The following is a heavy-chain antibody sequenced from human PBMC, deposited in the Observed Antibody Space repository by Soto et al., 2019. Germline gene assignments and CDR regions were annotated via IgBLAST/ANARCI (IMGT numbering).Heavy chain of an antibody. CDR3: AKDAHWSLDF. Sequence: EVQLGESGGNLVQPGRSLRLSCAASGFTFGDYAMHWVRQAPGKGLEWISSINENSGSLDYADSVKCRFTISIDNAKNSLYLQMNSLRIEDTALYYCAKDAHWSLDFWGQGTLVTVSS. D-gene: IGHD1-1*01. CDR1: GFTFGDYA. CDR2: INENSGSL. J-gene: IGHJ4*02. V-gene: IGHV3-9*01.